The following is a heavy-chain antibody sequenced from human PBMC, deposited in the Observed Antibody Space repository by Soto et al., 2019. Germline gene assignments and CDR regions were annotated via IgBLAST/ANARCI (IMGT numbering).Heavy chain of an antibody. CDR3: VKGQGEYYYDSSGFDY. D-gene: IGHD3-22*01. CDR2: ISGSGGST. J-gene: IGHJ4*02. V-gene: IGHV3-23*01. CDR1: GFTFSSYA. Sequence: GGSLRLSCAASGFTFSSYAMSWVRQAPGKGLEWVSAISGSGGSTYYADSVKGRFTISRDNSKNTLYLQMNSLRAEDTAVYYCVKGQGEYYYDSSGFDYWGQGTLVTVSS.